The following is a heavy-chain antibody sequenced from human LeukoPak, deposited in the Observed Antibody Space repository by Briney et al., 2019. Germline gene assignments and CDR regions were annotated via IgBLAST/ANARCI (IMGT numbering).Heavy chain of an antibody. CDR1: GGSVTSTNW. J-gene: IGHJ3*02. D-gene: IGHD3-22*01. CDR3: ARGRIVVANTGAFDI. Sequence: RTSETLSLTCDVSGGSVTSTNWWTWVRQPPGKGLEWIGEVHLDGRTNYNPSLKSRLIMSVDLPENHISLKLTSVTAADTAVYYCARGRIVVANTGAFDIWGQGTMVPVSS. V-gene: IGHV4-4*02. CDR2: VHLDGRT.